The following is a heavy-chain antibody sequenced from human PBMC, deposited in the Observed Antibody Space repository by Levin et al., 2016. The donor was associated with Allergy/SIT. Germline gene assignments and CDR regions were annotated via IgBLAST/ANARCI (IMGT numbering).Heavy chain of an antibody. J-gene: IGHJ4*02. CDR3: ASTYYYGSGSGLNHLYYFDY. Sequence: VRQMPGKGLEWMGIIYPGDSDTRYSPSFQGQVTISADKSISTAYLQWSSLKASDTAMYYCASTYYYGSGSGLNHLYYFDYWGQGTLVTVSS. D-gene: IGHD3-10*01. CDR2: IYPGDSDT. V-gene: IGHV5-51*01.